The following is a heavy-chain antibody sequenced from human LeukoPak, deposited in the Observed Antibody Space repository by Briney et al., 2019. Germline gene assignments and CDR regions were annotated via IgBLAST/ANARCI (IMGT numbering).Heavy chain of an antibody. CDR3: ARGSAITMVRGVIRRWFDP. D-gene: IGHD3-10*01. CDR1: GGSISGYY. J-gene: IGHJ5*02. CDR2: INHSGST. V-gene: IGHV4-34*01. Sequence: SETLSLTCTVSGGSISGYYWSWIRQPPGKGLEWIGEINHSGSTNYNPSLKSRVTISVDTSKNQFSLKLSSVTAADTAVYYCARGSAITMVRGVIRRWFDPWGQGTLVTVSS.